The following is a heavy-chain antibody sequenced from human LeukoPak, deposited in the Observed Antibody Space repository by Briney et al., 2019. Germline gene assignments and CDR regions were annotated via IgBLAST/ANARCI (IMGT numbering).Heavy chain of an antibody. J-gene: IGHJ4*02. CDR3: ASDIVATSGDF. Sequence: GGSLRLSCAASGFTFSDYYMSWIRQAPGKGLEWVAYISSSGDDIYYADSVKGRFTISRDNAKNALFLRMSSLRVEDTATYYCASDIVATSGDFWGQGTLVSVSS. D-gene: IGHD5-12*01. CDR2: ISSSGDDI. CDR1: GFTFSDYY. V-gene: IGHV3-11*01.